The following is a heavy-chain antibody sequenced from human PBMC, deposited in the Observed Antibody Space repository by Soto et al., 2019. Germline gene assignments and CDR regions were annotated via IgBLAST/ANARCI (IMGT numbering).Heavy chain of an antibody. CDR3: ARGGPEMTTIGSFDY. CDR1: GYTFTNYF. CDR2: INPSDGST. D-gene: IGHD4-4*01. Sequence: QGQLVQSGTEVKKPGASVKVSCKASGYTFTNYFIHWVRQAPGQGLEWMGRINPSDGSTTYAQKLQGRITMTRDTSTRTVYMDLSSLRSDGTAVYYCARGGPEMTTIGSFDYWGQGTLVTVSS. J-gene: IGHJ4*02. V-gene: IGHV1-46*04.